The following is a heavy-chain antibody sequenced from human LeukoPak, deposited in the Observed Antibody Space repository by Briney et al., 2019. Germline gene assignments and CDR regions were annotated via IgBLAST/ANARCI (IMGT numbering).Heavy chain of an antibody. Sequence: ASVKVSCKASGYTFTGYYMHWVRQAPGQGLEWMGWINPNSGGTNYAQKFQGRVTMTRDTSISTAYMELSRLRSDDTAVYYCARDSYDSSGYYSRNWFDPWGQGTLVTVSS. J-gene: IGHJ5*02. D-gene: IGHD3-22*01. CDR2: INPNSGGT. CDR3: ARDSYDSSGYYSRNWFDP. CDR1: GYTFTGYY. V-gene: IGHV1-2*02.